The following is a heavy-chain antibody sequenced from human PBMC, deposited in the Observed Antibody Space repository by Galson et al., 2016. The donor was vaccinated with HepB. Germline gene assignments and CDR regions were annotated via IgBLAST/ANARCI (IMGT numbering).Heavy chain of an antibody. CDR2: IWNDGSNK. Sequence: SLRLSCAASGFTFNNHAMHWVRQAPGKGLDWVAVIWNDGSNKYYSDSVKGRFTISRDDSKNTVYLEMNSLSVEDTALYYCAKDCCTGFNCYVDGHYFDYWGQGVLVTVSS. CDR3: AKDCCTGFNCYVDGHYFDY. D-gene: IGHD2-8*02. CDR1: GFTFNNHA. V-gene: IGHV3-33*06. J-gene: IGHJ4*02.